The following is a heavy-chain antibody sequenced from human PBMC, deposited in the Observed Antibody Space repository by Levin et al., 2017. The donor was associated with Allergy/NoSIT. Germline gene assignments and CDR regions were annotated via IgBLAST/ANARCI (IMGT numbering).Heavy chain of an antibody. CDR3: ARASWHSGGEVDY. Sequence: PAASVKVSCRASGYTFTSYDINWVRQATGQGLEWMGWMNPNSANTGYAQKFQGRVTMTRNTSISTAYMELSGLRSEDTAVYYCARASWHSGGEVDYWGQGTLVTVSS. J-gene: IGHJ4*02. CDR2: MNPNSANT. D-gene: IGHD3-16*01. CDR1: GYTFTSYD. V-gene: IGHV1-8*01.